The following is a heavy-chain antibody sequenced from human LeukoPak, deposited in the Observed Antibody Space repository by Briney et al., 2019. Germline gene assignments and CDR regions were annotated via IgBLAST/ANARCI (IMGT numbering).Heavy chain of an antibody. CDR3: AKDVLLWFGELLEPDY. D-gene: IGHD3-10*01. V-gene: IGHV3-21*01. CDR1: GFTFSSYS. Sequence: GGSLRLSCAASGFTFSSYSMNWVRQAPGKGLEWVSSISSSSSYIYYADSVKGRFTISRDNAKNSLYLQMNSLRAEDTAVYYCAKDVLLWFGELLEPDYWGQGTLVTVSS. CDR2: ISSSSSYI. J-gene: IGHJ4*02.